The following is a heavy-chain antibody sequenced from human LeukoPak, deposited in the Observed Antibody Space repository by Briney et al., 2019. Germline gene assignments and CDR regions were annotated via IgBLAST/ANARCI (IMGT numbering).Heavy chain of an antibody. J-gene: IGHJ5*02. CDR2: INHSGST. CDR1: GGSFSGYY. Sequence: SETLSLTCAVYGGSFSGYYWSWIRQPPGKGLEWIGEINHSGSTNYNPSLKSRVTISVDTSKNQFSLKLSSVTAADTAVYYCAVVVVASTLGNNWFDPWGQGTLVTVSS. D-gene: IGHD2-15*01. CDR3: AVVVVASTLGNNWFDP. V-gene: IGHV4-34*01.